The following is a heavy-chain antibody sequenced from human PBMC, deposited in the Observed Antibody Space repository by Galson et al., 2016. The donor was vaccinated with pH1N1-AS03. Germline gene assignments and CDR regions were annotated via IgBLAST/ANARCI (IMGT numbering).Heavy chain of an antibody. CDR3: ARSVLHIATVQGVVLQRGACDV. CDR1: GFSLSTSGVG. D-gene: IGHD3-10*01. Sequence: PALVKPTQTLTLTCTFSGFSLSTSGVGVGWIRQAPGKALEWLAIIYWNDDIRYSPSLRNRLTITKDTSNSQVVLTMTNMDPVDTATYFCARSVLHIATVQGVVLQRGACDVWGQGTRVVVSS. V-gene: IGHV2-5*01. CDR2: IYWNDDI. J-gene: IGHJ3*01.